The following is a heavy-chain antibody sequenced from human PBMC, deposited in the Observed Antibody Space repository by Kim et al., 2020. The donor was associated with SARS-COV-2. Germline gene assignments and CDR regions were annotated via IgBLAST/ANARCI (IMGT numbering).Heavy chain of an antibody. D-gene: IGHD3-3*01. J-gene: IGHJ4*02. Sequence: KSRVTISVDTSKNHFSLKLSSVTAADTAVYYCARVSGITIFGVVITGPFDYWGQGTLVTVSS. CDR3: ARVSGITIFGVVITGPFDY. V-gene: IGHV4-31*02.